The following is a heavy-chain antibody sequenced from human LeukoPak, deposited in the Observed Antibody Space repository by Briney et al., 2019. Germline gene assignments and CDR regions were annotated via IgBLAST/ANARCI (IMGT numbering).Heavy chain of an antibody. CDR2: MDYSRSF. CDR3: VRALEYSNARYFDA. Sequence: SETLSLSFTVSGDALRNYNCSWVRQPPGKGLEWIGYMDYSRSFNYNPSLKSRVSISLDMSKKQVSLELSGLTAAHTGPCYCVRALEYSNARYFDAWGKRILVTVS. J-gene: IGHJ4*02. V-gene: IGHV4-59*01. D-gene: IGHD4-11*01. CDR1: GDALRNYN.